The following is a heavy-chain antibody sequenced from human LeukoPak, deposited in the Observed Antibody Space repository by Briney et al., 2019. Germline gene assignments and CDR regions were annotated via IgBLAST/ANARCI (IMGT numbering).Heavy chain of an antibody. CDR2: IYYSGST. Sequence: SQTLSLTCTVSGGSISSGDYYWSWIRQPPGKGLEWIGYIYYSGSTYYNPSLKSRVTISVDTSKNQLSLKLSSVTAADTAVYYCARNRDGYIYYFDYRGQGTLVTVSS. D-gene: IGHD5-24*01. J-gene: IGHJ4*02. CDR3: ARNRDGYIYYFDY. CDR1: GGSISSGDYY. V-gene: IGHV4-30-4*01.